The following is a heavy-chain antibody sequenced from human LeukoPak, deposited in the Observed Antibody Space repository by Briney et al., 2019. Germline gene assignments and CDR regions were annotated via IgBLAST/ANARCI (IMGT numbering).Heavy chain of an antibody. Sequence: NPGGSLRLSRAVSGFTFSSYSMSWVRQAPGKGLEWVPSISSSSSYIYNADSVKGRFTISRDNAKNSLFLQMNSLRAEDTAVYYCERGNTIIGMVHFDHWGQGTLVTVTS. CDR1: GFTFSSYS. J-gene: IGHJ4*02. CDR3: ERGNTIIGMVHFDH. CDR2: ISSSSSYI. V-gene: IGHV3-21*01. D-gene: IGHD3-9*01.